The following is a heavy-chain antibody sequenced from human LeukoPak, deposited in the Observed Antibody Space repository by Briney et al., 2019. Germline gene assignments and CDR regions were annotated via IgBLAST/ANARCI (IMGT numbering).Heavy chain of an antibody. D-gene: IGHD2-2*01. V-gene: IGHV3-30*02. CDR1: GFTFSSYG. J-gene: IGHJ6*02. CDR2: IWYDGSNK. CDR3: AKVYCSSTSCPIYYYYYGMDV. Sequence: GGSLRLSCAASGFTFSSYGMHWVRQAPGKGLEWVAVIWYDGSNKYYADSVKGRFTISRDNSKNTLYLQMNSLRAEDTAVYYCAKVYCSSTSCPIYYYYYGMDVWGQGTTVTVSS.